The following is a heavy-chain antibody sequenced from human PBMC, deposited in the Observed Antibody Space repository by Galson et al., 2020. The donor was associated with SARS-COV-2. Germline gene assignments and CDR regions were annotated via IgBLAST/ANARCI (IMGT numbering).Heavy chain of an antibody. Sequence: GGSLRLSCAASGFTFSSYAMHWVRQAPGKGLKWVAVISYDGSNKYYADSVKGRFTISRDNSKNTLYLQMNSLRAEDTAVYYCARDYYDSSGYYYVDFQHWGQGTLVTVSS. J-gene: IGHJ1*01. CDR1: GFTFSSYA. V-gene: IGHV3-30*04. CDR3: ARDYYDSSGYYYVDFQH. D-gene: IGHD3-22*01. CDR2: ISYDGSNK.